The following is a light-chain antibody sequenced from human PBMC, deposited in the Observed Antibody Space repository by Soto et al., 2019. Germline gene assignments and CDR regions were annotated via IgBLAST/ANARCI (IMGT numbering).Light chain of an antibody. J-gene: IGKJ1*01. CDR3: QQYGSSPQT. Sequence: EIVLTQSPGTLSLSPGERATLSCRASQSVSSSYLAWYQQKPGQAPRLLIYGASSRATGIPDRFSGSGSGTDVTLTSSRLEPEDLAVYYCQQYGSSPQTFGQGTKVEIK. V-gene: IGKV3-20*01. CDR2: GAS. CDR1: QSVSSSY.